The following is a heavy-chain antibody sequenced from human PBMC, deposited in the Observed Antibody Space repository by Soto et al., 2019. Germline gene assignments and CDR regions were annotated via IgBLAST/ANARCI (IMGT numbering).Heavy chain of an antibody. J-gene: IGHJ3*02. CDR3: ARGIVVVPAAIPCDAFDI. CDR2: IYYSGST. Sequence: SETLSLTCTVSGGSISSGGYYWSWIRQHPGKGLEWIGYIYYSGSTYYNPSLKSRVTISVDTSKNQFSLKLSSVTAADTAVYYCARGIVVVPAAIPCDAFDIWGQGTIVTVSS. CDR1: GGSISSGGYY. D-gene: IGHD2-2*01. V-gene: IGHV4-31*03.